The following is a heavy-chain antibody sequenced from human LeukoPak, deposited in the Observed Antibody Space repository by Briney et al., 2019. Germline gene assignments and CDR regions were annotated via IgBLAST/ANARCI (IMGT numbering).Heavy chain of an antibody. Sequence: ASVRVSCKASGYTFTGYYMHWVRQAPGQGLEWMGWINPNSGGTNYAQKFQGRVTMTRDTSISTAYMELSRLRSDDTAVYYCARDCGITIFGVVTPDYWGQGTLVTVSS. J-gene: IGHJ4*02. D-gene: IGHD3-3*01. CDR2: INPNSGGT. V-gene: IGHV1-2*02. CDR3: ARDCGITIFGVVTPDY. CDR1: GYTFTGYY.